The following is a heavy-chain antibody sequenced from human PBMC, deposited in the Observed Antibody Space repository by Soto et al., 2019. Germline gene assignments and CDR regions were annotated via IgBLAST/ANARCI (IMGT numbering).Heavy chain of an antibody. CDR3: AKDSRRSDIVVVPAAMELLWYYYGMDV. J-gene: IGHJ6*02. D-gene: IGHD2-2*01. Sequence: GGSLRLSCAASGFTFSSYGMHWVHQAPGKGLEWVAVISYDGSNKYYADSVKGRFTISRDNSKNTLYLQMNSLRAEDTAVYYCAKDSRRSDIVVVPAAMELLWYYYGMDVWGQGTTVTVSS. CDR2: ISYDGSNK. V-gene: IGHV3-30*18. CDR1: GFTFSSYG.